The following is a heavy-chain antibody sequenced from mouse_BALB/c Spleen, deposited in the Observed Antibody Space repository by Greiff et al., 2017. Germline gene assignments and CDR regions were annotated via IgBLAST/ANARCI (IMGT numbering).Heavy chain of an antibody. CDR3: ARRTTVVEGFAY. D-gene: IGHD1-1*01. CDR2: IDPANGNT. Sequence: EVQLQQSGAELVKPGASVKLSCTASGFNIKDTYMHWVKQRPEQGLEWIGRIDPANGNTKYDPKFQGKATITADTSSNTAYLQLSSLTSEDTAVYYCARRTTVVEGFAYWGKGTLVTVSA. V-gene: IGHV14-3*02. J-gene: IGHJ3*01. CDR1: GFNIKDTY.